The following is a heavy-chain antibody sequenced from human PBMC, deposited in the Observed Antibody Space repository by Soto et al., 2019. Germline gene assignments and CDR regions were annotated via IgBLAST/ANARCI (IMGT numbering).Heavy chain of an antibody. Sequence: GGSLRLSCAASGFTFSSYWMHWVRQAPGKGLVWVSRINSDGSSTTYADSVKGRFTISRDNAKNTLYLQMNSLRAEDTAVYYCSRYCSGGSCQYYFDSWGQGTLVTVSS. J-gene: IGHJ4*02. CDR3: SRYCSGGSCQYYFDS. V-gene: IGHV3-74*01. CDR2: INSDGSST. CDR1: GFTFSSYW. D-gene: IGHD2-15*01.